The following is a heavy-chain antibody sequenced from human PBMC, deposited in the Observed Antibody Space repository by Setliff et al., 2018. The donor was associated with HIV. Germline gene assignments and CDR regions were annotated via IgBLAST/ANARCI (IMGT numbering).Heavy chain of an antibody. CDR3: ARSMRYFYDTSGFSWFDP. CDR1: GGSIRSDNYY. J-gene: IGHJ5*02. Sequence: PSETLSLTCRVSGGSIRSDNYYWAWIRQPPGKLLEWIASIHHTGGTYYNPSLKSRVTISVDTSKDQFSLKLRSLTATDTAIYHCARSMRYFYDTSGFSWFDPWGQGTLVTVSS. CDR2: IHHTGGT. D-gene: IGHD3-22*01. V-gene: IGHV4-39*01.